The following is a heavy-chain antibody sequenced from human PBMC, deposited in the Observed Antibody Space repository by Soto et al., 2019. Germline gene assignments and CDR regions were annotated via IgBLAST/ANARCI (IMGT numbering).Heavy chain of an antibody. Sequence: SETLSLTCAVSGGSISSGGYSWSWIRQPPGKGLEWIGYIYHSGSTYYNPSLKSRATISVDKSKNQFSLKLRSVTAADTAVYYCATLPPRIVVSLLPIPTWGQGILVTVSS. CDR3: ATLPPRIVVSLLPIPT. V-gene: IGHV4-30-2*01. CDR2: IYHSGST. D-gene: IGHD2-21*01. CDR1: GGSISSGGYS. J-gene: IGHJ5*02.